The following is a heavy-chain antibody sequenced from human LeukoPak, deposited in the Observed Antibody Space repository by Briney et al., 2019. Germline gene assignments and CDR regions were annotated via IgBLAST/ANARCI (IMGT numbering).Heavy chain of an antibody. CDR3: ARLLGYCSGGSCYGDAFDV. V-gene: IGHV3-21*01. Sequence: PGGSLRLSCAASGFTFSSYTMNWVRQAPGKGLEWVSSISSSSNYIYYADSVKGRFTISRDNAKNSLYLQMNSLRAEDTAVYYCARLLGYCSGGSCYGDAFDVWGQGTMVTVSS. D-gene: IGHD2-15*01. J-gene: IGHJ3*01. CDR2: ISSSSNYI. CDR1: GFTFSSYT.